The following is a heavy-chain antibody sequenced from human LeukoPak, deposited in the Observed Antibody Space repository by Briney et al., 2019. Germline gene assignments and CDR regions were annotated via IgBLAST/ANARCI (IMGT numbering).Heavy chain of an antibody. Sequence: GRSLRLSCAASGFTFSSYAMHWVRQAPGKGLEWVAVISYDGSNKYYADSVKGRFTISRDNSKNTLYLQMNSLRAEDTAVYYCARPVPRGYVAFDYWGQGTLVTVSS. CDR3: ARPVPRGYVAFDY. CDR2: ISYDGSNK. CDR1: GFTFSSYA. V-gene: IGHV3-30*04. J-gene: IGHJ4*02. D-gene: IGHD5-12*01.